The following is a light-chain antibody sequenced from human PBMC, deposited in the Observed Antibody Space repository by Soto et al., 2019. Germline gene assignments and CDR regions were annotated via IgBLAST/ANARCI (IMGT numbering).Light chain of an antibody. CDR3: SSYTSSNTVV. V-gene: IGLV2-14*01. CDR1: TSDVGGYDY. Sequence: QSALTQPASVSGSPGQSITISCTGTTSDVGGYDYVSWYQQHPGKAPKLVIYEVGIRPSGVSSRFSGSKSRNTASLTITGLQAEDEADSYCSSYTSSNTVVFGGGTKLTVL. CDR2: EVG. J-gene: IGLJ2*01.